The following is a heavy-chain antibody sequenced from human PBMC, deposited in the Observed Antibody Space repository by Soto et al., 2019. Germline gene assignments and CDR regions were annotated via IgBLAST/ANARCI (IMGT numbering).Heavy chain of an antibody. V-gene: IGHV3-23*01. Sequence: EVQLLESGGGLVQPGGSLRLSCAASGFTFSSYAMSWVRQAPGQGLEWVSVISGSGVSTYYADSVRGRFTISRDNAKSTLYLQMNSLRAEDTAVYYCAKDRDGAAAGPTKFYGMDVWGQGTTVTVSS. CDR1: GFTFSSYA. D-gene: IGHD6-13*01. J-gene: IGHJ6*02. CDR3: AKDRDGAAAGPTKFYGMDV. CDR2: ISGSGVST.